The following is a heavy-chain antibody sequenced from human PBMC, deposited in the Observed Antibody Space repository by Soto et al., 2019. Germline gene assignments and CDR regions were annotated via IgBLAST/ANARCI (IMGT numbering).Heavy chain of an antibody. CDR2: IYHGGST. J-gene: IGHJ5*02. CDR3: ARVGPWVPYYYDSSPYTFENWFDP. D-gene: IGHD3-22*01. V-gene: IGHV4-4*07. CDR1: GGSVSNFY. Sequence: SETLSLTCTVSGGSVSNFYWNWIRQPAGKRLEWIGSIYHGGSTYYNPSLNSRVTLSIDMTNNHVSLILNSVTAADTAVYYCARVGPWVPYYYDSSPYTFENWFDPWGQGTLVTVSS.